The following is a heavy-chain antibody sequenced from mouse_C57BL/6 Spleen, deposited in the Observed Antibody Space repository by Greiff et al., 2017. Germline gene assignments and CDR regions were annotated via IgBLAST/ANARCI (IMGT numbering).Heavy chain of an antibody. CDR1: GYTFTSYW. D-gene: IGHD1-1*01. CDR3: ASSTTVVGGFDY. Sequence: QVQLQQSGAELVKPGASVKLSCKASGYTFTSYWMHWVKQRPGQGLEWIGMIHPNSGSTNYNEKFKSKATLTVDKSSSTAYMQLSSLTSEDSAVYYCASSTTVVGGFDYWCQGTTLTVSS. CDR2: IHPNSGST. J-gene: IGHJ2*01. V-gene: IGHV1-64*01.